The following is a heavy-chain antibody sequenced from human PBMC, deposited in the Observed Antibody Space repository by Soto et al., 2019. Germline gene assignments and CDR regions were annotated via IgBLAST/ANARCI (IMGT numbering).Heavy chain of an antibody. CDR2: ISYDGSNK. CDR3: AKDKRAPFDY. D-gene: IGHD6-25*01. Sequence: GGSLRLSCAASGFTFSSYGMHWVRQAPGKGLEWVAVISYDGSNKYYADSVKGRFTISRDNSKNTLYLQMNSLRAEDTAVYYCAKDKRAPFDYWGQGTLVTVPS. CDR1: GFTFSSYG. V-gene: IGHV3-30*18. J-gene: IGHJ4*02.